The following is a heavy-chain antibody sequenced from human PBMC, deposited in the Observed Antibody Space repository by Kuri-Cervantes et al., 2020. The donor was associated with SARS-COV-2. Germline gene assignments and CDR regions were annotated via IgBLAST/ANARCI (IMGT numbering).Heavy chain of an antibody. CDR3: ARDSTSGGV. Sequence: GESLKISCAASGFTFRNDWMHWVRQSPGKGLVWVSRINGDGSLITYADSVRGRLTIPRDNAKNSLYLQMSSLRADDTAVYYCARDSTSGGVWGKGTPVTVSS. J-gene: IGHJ6*04. D-gene: IGHD2-2*01. CDR2: INGDGSLI. CDR1: GFTFRNDW. V-gene: IGHV3-74*03.